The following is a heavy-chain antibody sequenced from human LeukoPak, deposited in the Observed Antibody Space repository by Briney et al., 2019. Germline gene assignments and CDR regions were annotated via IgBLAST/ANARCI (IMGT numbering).Heavy chain of an antibody. J-gene: IGHJ4*02. CDR1: GYTFTGYY. Sequence: ASVKVSCKASGYTFTGYYMHWVRQAPGQGLEWMGWINPNSGGTNYARKFQGRVTMTRDTSISTAYMELSRLRSDDTAVYYCARWYYSGWAFDYWGQGTLVTVSS. CDR3: ARWYYSGWAFDY. V-gene: IGHV1-2*02. D-gene: IGHD6-19*01. CDR2: INPNSGGT.